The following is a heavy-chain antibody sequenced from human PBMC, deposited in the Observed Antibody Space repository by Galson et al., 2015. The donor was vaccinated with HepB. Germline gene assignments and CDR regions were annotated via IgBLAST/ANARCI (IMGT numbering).Heavy chain of an antibody. CDR1: GFTFSTCG. CDR3: AKDPPGSRWPNYYYHHMDV. Sequence: SLRLSCAASGFTFSTCGMHWVRQPPGKGLEWVTIISYDGSNKDYADSVKGRFAVSRDNSKNTLYLQMNSLRADDTAIYYCAKDPPGSRWPNYYYHHMDVWGKGTTVTVSS. V-gene: IGHV3-30*18. J-gene: IGHJ6*03. CDR2: ISYDGSNK. D-gene: IGHD3-10*01.